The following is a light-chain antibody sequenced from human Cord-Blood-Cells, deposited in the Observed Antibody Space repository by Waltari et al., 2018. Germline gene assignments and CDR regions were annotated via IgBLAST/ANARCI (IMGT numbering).Light chain of an antibody. CDR1: TSVSSN. CDR2: GAS. V-gene: IGKV3-15*01. Sequence: EIVMTKSPATLSVSPGERATLSCTASTSVSSNLAWYQQNPGQAPRLCIYGASTRAPGIPARFSGSGSGTEFTLTISSLHSEDFAVYYCQQYNNWPPWTFGQGTKVEIK. CDR3: QQYNNWPPWT. J-gene: IGKJ1*01.